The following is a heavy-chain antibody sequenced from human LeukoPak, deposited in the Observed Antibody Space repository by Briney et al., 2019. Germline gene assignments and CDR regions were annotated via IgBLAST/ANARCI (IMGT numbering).Heavy chain of an antibody. J-gene: IGHJ5*02. V-gene: IGHV4-61*02. CDR1: GGSISSGSYY. CDR2: IYASGST. Sequence: SETLSLTCTVSGGSISSGSYYWSWIRQPAGKGLEWIGRIYASGSTNYNPSLKSRVTISVDTSKNQFSLKLSSVTAADTAVYYCAGAPQWLFHSWFDPWGQGTLVTVSS. D-gene: IGHD6-19*01. CDR3: AGAPQWLFHSWFDP.